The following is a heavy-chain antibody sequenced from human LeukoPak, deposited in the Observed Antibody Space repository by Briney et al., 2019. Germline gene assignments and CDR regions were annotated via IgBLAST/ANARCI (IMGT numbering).Heavy chain of an antibody. CDR2: INPNSGGT. D-gene: IGHD1-26*01. J-gene: IGHJ5*02. CDR1: GYTFTGYY. CDR3: ASLGWGLLFEGWFDP. V-gene: IGHV1-2*02. Sequence: ASVRVSCKASGYTFTGYYMHWVRQAPGQGLEWMGWINPNSGGTNYAQKFQGRVTMTRDTSISTAYMELSRLRSDDTAVYYCASLGWGLLFEGWFDPWGQGTLVTVSS.